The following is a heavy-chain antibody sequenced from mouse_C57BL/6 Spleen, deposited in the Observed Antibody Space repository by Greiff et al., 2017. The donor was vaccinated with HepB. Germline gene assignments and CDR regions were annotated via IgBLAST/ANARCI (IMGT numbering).Heavy chain of an antibody. CDR3: ARSGYIKWGDY. Sequence: VQLQQSGAELVRPGTSVKVSCKASGYAFTNYLIEWVKQRPGQGLEWIGVINPGSGGTNYNEKFKGKATLTADKSSSTAYMQLSSLTSEDSAVYFCARSGYIKWGDYWGQGTTLTVSS. CDR2: INPGSGGT. CDR1: GYAFTNYL. V-gene: IGHV1-54*01. D-gene: IGHD3-1*01. J-gene: IGHJ2*01.